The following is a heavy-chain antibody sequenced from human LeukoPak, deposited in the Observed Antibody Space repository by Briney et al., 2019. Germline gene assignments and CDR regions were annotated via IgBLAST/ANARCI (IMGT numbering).Heavy chain of an antibody. J-gene: IGHJ4*02. CDR3: ARAYDRVAFDY. CDR1: AHSIRSGYY. V-gene: IGHV4-38-2*01. Sequence: SETLSLTCAVAAHSIRSGYYWGWIRQPPGKGLEWIGSIYHSGITHYNLSLKSRVTISVNTHKNQFSQKLNSVTAADTAVYYCARAYDRVAFDYWGQGTLVTVSS. CDR2: IYHSGIT. D-gene: IGHD1-1*01.